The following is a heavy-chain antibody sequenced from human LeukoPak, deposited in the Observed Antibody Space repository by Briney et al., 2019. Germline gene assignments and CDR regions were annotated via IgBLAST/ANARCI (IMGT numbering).Heavy chain of an antibody. CDR3: ARGRGEFDAFDI. J-gene: IGHJ3*02. Sequence: SETLSLTCAVYGGSFSGYYWSWIRQPPGKGLEWIREINHSGSTNYNPSLKSRVTISVDTSKNQFSLKLSSVTAADTAVYYCARGRGEFDAFDIWGQGTMVTVSS. CDR1: GGSFSGYY. CDR2: INHSGST. D-gene: IGHD3-10*01. V-gene: IGHV4-34*01.